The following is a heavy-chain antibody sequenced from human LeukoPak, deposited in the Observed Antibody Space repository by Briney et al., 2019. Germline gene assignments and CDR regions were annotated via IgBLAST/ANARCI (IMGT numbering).Heavy chain of an antibody. CDR1: GGSISSYY. CDR2: IYYSGST. Sequence: SETLSLTCTVSGGSISSYYWSWIRQPPGKGLEWIGYIYYSGSTNYNPSLKSRVTMSVDTSKNQFSLKLSSVTAADTAVYYCARARIDYYDSSGYAAWFDYWGQGTLVTVSS. D-gene: IGHD3-22*01. CDR3: ARARIDYYDSSGYAAWFDY. V-gene: IGHV4-59*12. J-gene: IGHJ4*02.